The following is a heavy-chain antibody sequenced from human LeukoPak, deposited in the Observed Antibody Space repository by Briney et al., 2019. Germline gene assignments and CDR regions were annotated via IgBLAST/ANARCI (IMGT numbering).Heavy chain of an antibody. V-gene: IGHV3-33*01. Sequence: LPGGSLRLSCAASGFTFSSHGMHWVRQAPGKGLEWVAVIWYDGSKRYYADSVKGRFTIPRDDSKNTLYLQMNSLRDEDTAIYYCARDPASSFDYWGQGTLVTVSS. CDR2: IWYDGSKR. CDR1: GFTFSSHG. CDR3: ARDPASSFDY. J-gene: IGHJ4*02. D-gene: IGHD2-15*01.